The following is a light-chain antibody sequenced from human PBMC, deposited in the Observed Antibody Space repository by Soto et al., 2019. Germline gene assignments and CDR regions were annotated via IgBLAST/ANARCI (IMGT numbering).Light chain of an antibody. CDR2: DVS. J-gene: IGLJ2*01. CDR3: CSYAGNYPNV. Sequence: QSVLTQPRSVSGSPGQSVTITCTGTSSDVGGYNYVSWYQQHPGKAPKLMIYDVSKRPSGVPDRFSGSKSGNTASLTISGLQAEDEADYYCCSYAGNYPNVLGGGTKLTVL. V-gene: IGLV2-11*01. CDR1: SSDVGGYNY.